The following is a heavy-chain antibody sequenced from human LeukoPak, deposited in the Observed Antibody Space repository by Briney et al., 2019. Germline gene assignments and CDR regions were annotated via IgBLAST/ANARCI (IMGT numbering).Heavy chain of an antibody. V-gene: IGHV3-21*01. CDR1: GFTFSSYS. CDR3: AGDRGDIGVVIMDY. Sequence: GGSLRLSCAASGFTFSSYSMNWVRQAPGKGLEWVSSISSSSSYIYYADSVKGRFTISRDNAKNSLYPQMNSLRAEDTAVYYCAGDRGDIGVVIMDYWGQGTLVTVSS. J-gene: IGHJ4*02. D-gene: IGHD3-3*01. CDR2: ISSSSSYI.